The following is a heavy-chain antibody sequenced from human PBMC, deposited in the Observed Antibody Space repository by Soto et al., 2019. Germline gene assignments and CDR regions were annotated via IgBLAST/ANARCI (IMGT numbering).Heavy chain of an antibody. CDR2: VFPNRKT. CDR1: LGFADAFP. Sequence: PSETLSFTCTFSLGFADAFPWTWVRQPAGQGLEWIGLVFPNRKTDHSPSLQSRVTLSVDTSNNQTSLHFTSATAPAMAAYYCSKERTNRPYYFGIGIQLWSLDRWGQGIPVTVSS. D-gene: IGHD1-1*01. V-gene: IGHV4-4*07. CDR3: SKERTNRPYYFGIGIQLWSLDR. J-gene: IGHJ5*02.